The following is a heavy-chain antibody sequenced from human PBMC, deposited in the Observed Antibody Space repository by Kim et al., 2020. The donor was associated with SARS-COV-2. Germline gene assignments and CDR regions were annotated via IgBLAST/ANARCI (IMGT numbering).Heavy chain of an antibody. CDR1: GFTFSSYA. J-gene: IGHJ6*02. CDR2: ISGSGGST. D-gene: IGHD6-13*01. V-gene: IGHV3-23*01. Sequence: GGSLRLSCAASGFTFSSYAMSWVRQAPGKGLEWVSAISGSGGSTYYADSVKGRFTISRDNSKNTLYLQMNSLRAEDTAVYYCAKDVFPRLGYSSSWYRRSRYGMDVWGQGTTVTVSS. CDR3: AKDVFPRLGYSSSWYRRSRYGMDV.